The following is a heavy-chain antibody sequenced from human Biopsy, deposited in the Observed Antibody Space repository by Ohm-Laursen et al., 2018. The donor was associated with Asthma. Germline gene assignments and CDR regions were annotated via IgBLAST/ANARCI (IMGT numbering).Heavy chain of an antibody. CDR1: GGYMRSGNYY. D-gene: IGHD6-13*01. CDR2: IYYSGTT. CDR3: VRGSSSWHHGPFHYYYGLDV. J-gene: IGHJ6*02. V-gene: IGHV4-39*01. Sequence: SDTLSLTCGLSSGSGGYMRSGNYYWGWIHQPPGKGLEWIGSIYYSGTTYYNPSLESRVTVSADTSKNQFSLKLTSVTAADTAVYYCVRGSSSWHHGPFHYYYGLDVWGQGTTATVSS.